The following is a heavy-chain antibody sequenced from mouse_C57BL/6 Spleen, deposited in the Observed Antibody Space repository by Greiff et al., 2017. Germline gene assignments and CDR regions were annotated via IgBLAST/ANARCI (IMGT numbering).Heavy chain of an antibody. CDR3: ARGDY. V-gene: IGHV1-61*01. CDR1: GYTFTSYW. Sequence: QVQLQQPGAELVRPGSSVKLSCKASGYTFTSYWMDWVKQRPGQGLEWIGNIYPSDSETHYNQKFKDKATWTVDKSASTAYMQLSSLTSEDSAVYYCARGDYWGQGTTLTVSS. CDR2: IYPSDSET. J-gene: IGHJ2*01.